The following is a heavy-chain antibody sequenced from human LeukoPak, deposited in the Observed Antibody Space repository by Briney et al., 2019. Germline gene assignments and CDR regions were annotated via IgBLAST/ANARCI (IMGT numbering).Heavy chain of an antibody. V-gene: IGHV3-43*02. D-gene: IGHD1-7*01. Sequence: GGSLRLSCAASGFTFDDYAIHWVRQAPGKGLEWVSLISADGGTTYYADSVKGRFTISRDNGKNSLYLQMNSLRTEDTALYYCAGYTWNYYFDCWGQGTLVTVSS. CDR3: AGYTWNYYFDC. J-gene: IGHJ4*02. CDR2: ISADGGTT. CDR1: GFTFDDYA.